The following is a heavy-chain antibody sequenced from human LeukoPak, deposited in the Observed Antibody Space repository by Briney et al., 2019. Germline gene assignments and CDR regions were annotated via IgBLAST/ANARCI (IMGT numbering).Heavy chain of an antibody. Sequence: GGSLRLSCAASGFTFSSYGMHWVRQAPGKGLVWVSRINSDASTTTYADAVQGRFTISRDNAKNTLYLQMNSLRAEDTAVYYCATSMAGYNWFGPWGQGTLVTVSS. CDR3: ATSMAGYNWFGP. J-gene: IGHJ5*02. CDR2: INSDASTT. V-gene: IGHV3-74*01. D-gene: IGHD6-6*01. CDR1: GFTFSSYG.